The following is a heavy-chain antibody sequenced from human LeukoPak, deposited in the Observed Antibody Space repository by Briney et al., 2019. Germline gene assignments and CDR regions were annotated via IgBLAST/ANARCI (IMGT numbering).Heavy chain of an antibody. CDR2: IYSGGST. J-gene: IGHJ4*02. Sequence: GGSLRLSCAASGFTVSSNYMSWVRQAPGKGLEWVSVIYSGGSTYYANSVKGRFTISRDNSKNTLYLQMNSPRAEDTAVYYCARDRDYDIPLAYWGQGTLVTVSS. CDR1: GFTVSSNY. CDR3: ARDRDYDIPLAY. V-gene: IGHV3-66*01. D-gene: IGHD3-9*01.